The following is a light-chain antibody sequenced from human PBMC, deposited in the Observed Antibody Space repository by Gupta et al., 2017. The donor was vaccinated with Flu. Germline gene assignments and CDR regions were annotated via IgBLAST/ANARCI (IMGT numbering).Light chain of an antibody. CDR1: SSDVGGYNY. CDR2: DVT. V-gene: IGLV2-11*01. Sequence: QSALTQPPSVSGSPGQSVTISCAGTSSDVGGYNYVSWYQQHPGKAPKLMIYDVTKRPSGVPDRFSGSKSGNTASLTISGLLAEDETDYYCCSYAGSYNVVFGGGTKLTVL. CDR3: CSYAGSYNVV. J-gene: IGLJ2*01.